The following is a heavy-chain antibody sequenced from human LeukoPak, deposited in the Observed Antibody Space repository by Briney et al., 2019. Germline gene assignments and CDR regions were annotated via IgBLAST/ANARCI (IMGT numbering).Heavy chain of an antibody. V-gene: IGHV3-48*04. CDR3: ARDPNYDIMTGYLWG. Sequence: GGSLRLSCAASGFTFSSYAMHWVRQAPGKGLEWVSYISSSGSTIYYADSVKGRFTISRDNAKNSLYLQMNSLRAEDTAVYYCARDPNYDIMTGYLWGWGQGTLVTVSS. J-gene: IGHJ4*02. D-gene: IGHD3-9*01. CDR1: GFTFSSYA. CDR2: ISSSGSTI.